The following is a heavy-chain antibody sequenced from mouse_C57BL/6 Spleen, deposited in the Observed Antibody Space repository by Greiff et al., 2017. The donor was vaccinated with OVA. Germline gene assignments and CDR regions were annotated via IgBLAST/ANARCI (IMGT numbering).Heavy chain of an antibody. D-gene: IGHD4-1*01. CDR3: ARILGRGGYFDY. J-gene: IGHJ2*01. Sequence: EVKLEESGGGLVKPGGSLKLSCAASGFTFSDYGMHRVRQAPEKGLEWVAYISSGSSTIYYADTVKGRFTISRDNAKNTLFLQMTSLRSEDTAMYYCARILGRGGYFDYWGQGTTLTVSS. CDR1: GFTFSDYG. V-gene: IGHV5-17*01. CDR2: ISSGSSTI.